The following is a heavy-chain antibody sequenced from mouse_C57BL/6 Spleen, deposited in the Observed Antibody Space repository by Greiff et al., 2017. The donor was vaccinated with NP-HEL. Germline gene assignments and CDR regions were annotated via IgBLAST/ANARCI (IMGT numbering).Heavy chain of an antibody. CDR1: GFTFSSYA. J-gene: IGHJ2*01. Sequence: EVMLVESGGGLVKPGGSLKLSCAASGFTFSSYAMSWVRQTPEKRLEWVATISDGGSYTYYPDNVKGRFTISRDNAKNNLYLQMSHLKSEDTAMYYCARAGEWYDYPYYVDYWGQGTTLTVSS. V-gene: IGHV5-4*03. CDR2: ISDGGSYT. D-gene: IGHD2-4*01. CDR3: ARAGEWYDYPYYVDY.